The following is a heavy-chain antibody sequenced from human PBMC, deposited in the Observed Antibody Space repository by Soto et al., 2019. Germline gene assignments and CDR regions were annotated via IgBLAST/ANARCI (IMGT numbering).Heavy chain of an antibody. D-gene: IGHD6-13*01. Sequence: ASVKVSCKASGYTFTDYYMHWVRQAPGQGLEWMGIINPSGGSPSYAQRFQGRITMTGDTSTSTVFLDLSSLSYEDTAVYYCARANSAPDYWCQGTLATVSS. CDR3: ARANSAPDY. J-gene: IGHJ4*02. CDR2: INPSGGSP. CDR1: GYTFTDYY. V-gene: IGHV1-46*01.